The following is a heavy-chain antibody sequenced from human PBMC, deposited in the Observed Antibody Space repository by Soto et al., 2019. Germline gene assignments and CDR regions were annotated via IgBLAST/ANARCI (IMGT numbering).Heavy chain of an antibody. Sequence: SETLSLTCTVSGGSISSYYWSWIRQPPGKGLEWIGYIYYSGSTNYNPSLKSGVTISVDTSKNQFSLKLSSVTAADMAVYYCARGPTYYGDYCDAFDIWGQGTMVTVSS. CDR2: IYYSGST. J-gene: IGHJ3*02. D-gene: IGHD4-17*01. V-gene: IGHV4-59*01. CDR1: GGSISSYY. CDR3: ARGPTYYGDYCDAFDI.